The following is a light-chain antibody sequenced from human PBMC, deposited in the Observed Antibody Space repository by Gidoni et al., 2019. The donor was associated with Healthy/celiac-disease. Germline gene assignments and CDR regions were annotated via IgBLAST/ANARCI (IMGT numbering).Light chain of an antibody. V-gene: IGLV3-1*01. CDR2: QDS. J-gene: IGLJ2*01. CDR3: QAWDSSTPYVV. CDR1: KLGDKY. Sequence: SYELTQPPSVSVSPGQTASITCSGDKLGDKYACWYQQKPGQSPVLVIYQDSKRPSGIPERFSGSNSGNTATLTISGTQPMDEADYYCQAWDSSTPYVVFGGGTKLTVL.